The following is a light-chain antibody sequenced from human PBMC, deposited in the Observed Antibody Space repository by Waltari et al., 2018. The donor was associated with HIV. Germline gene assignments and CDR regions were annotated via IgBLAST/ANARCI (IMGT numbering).Light chain of an antibody. CDR2: SNL. CDR3: QSHDRSLSGPWV. J-gene: IGLJ3*02. CDR1: SSNIGAGYD. V-gene: IGLV1-40*01. Sequence: QSVLTQPPSGSGAPGQTFTISCDGSSSNIGAGYDVHWYKHGPGTSPKLVIDSNLNRPSGVPDRFSASTSRTSASLAITGLQAEDEAHYYCQSHDRSLSGPWVFGGGTKLTVL.